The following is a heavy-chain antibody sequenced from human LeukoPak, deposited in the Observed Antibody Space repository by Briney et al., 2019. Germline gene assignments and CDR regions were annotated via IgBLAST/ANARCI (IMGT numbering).Heavy chain of an antibody. Sequence: SVKVSCKASGGTFSDYSINWVRQAPGQGLEWMGRIIPIFGTANYAQKFQGRVTITADKSTSTAYMELSSLRSEDTAVYYCARINSSGCLDYWGQGTLVTVSS. V-gene: IGHV1-69*06. J-gene: IGHJ4*02. CDR2: IIPIFGTA. CDR3: ARINSSGCLDY. CDR1: GGTFSDYS. D-gene: IGHD6-19*01.